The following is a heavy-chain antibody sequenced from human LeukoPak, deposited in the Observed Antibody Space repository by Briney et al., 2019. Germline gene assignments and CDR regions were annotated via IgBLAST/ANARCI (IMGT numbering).Heavy chain of an antibody. V-gene: IGHV5-51*01. Sequence: GESLKISCKCSGYSFTNYWVGWVRQMPGKGLEWMGIIYPGDSDTTYSPSFEGQVTISADKSISTAYLQWSSLKASDTAMYYCARRACDTTSCYWVDYWGQGTLVTVSS. CDR3: ARRACDTTSCYWVDY. CDR2: IYPGDSDT. CDR1: GYSFTNYW. D-gene: IGHD2-2*01. J-gene: IGHJ4*02.